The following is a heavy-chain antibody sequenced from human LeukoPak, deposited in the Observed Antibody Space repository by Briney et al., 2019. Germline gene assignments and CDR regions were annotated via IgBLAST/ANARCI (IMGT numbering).Heavy chain of an antibody. J-gene: IGHJ6*02. CDR3: ARVYYYDSSSYLGGMDV. D-gene: IGHD3-22*01. V-gene: IGHV3-30-3*01. CDR1: GFTFSSYA. CDR2: ISYDGSNK. Sequence: GRSLRLSCAASGFTFSSYAMHWVRQAPGKGLEWVAVISYDGSNKYYADSVKGRFTISRDNSKNTLYLQMNSLRAEDTAVYYCARVYYYDSSSYLGGMDVWGQGTTVTVSS.